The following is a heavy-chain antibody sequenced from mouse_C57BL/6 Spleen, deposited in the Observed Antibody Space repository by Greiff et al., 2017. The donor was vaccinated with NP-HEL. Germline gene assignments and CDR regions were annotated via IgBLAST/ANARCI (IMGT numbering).Heavy chain of an antibody. D-gene: IGHD2-10*02. V-gene: IGHV5-17*01. Sequence: VQLKESGGGLVKPGGSLKLSCAASGFTFSDYGMHWVRQAPEKGLEWVAYISSGSSTIYYADTVQGRFTISRDNAKNTRFLQMTSLRSEDTAMYYCAKGISSIFDYWGQGTTLTVSS. J-gene: IGHJ2*01. CDR2: ISSGSSTI. CDR1: GFTFSDYG. CDR3: AKGISSIFDY.